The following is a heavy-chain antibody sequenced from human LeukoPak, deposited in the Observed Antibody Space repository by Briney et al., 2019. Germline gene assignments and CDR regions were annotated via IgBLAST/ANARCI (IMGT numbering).Heavy chain of an antibody. Sequence: GGSLRLSCAASGFTFSSYGMHWVRQAPGKGLEWVAFIRYDGSNKYYADSVKGLFTISRDISKNTLYLQMNSLRAEDTAVYYCAKKREPGLAGYGGFEYWGQGTPVTVSS. V-gene: IGHV3-30*02. CDR2: IRYDGSNK. CDR1: GFTFSSYG. D-gene: IGHD3-9*01. J-gene: IGHJ4*02. CDR3: AKKREPGLAGYGGFEY.